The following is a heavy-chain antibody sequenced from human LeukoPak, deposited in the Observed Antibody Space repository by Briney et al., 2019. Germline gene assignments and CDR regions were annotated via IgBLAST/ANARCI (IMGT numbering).Heavy chain of an antibody. V-gene: IGHV3-23*01. D-gene: IGHD2-2*01. Sequence: GGSLRLSCAASGFTFSNYGMSWVRQAPGEGLEWVSGISGSGGSTYYADSAKGRFTISRDNSKNTLFLQMNSLRAEDRAVYYCAKDSLRTVPKASFDYWGQETLVTVSS. J-gene: IGHJ4*02. CDR3: AKDSLRTVPKASFDY. CDR1: GFTFSNYG. CDR2: ISGSGGST.